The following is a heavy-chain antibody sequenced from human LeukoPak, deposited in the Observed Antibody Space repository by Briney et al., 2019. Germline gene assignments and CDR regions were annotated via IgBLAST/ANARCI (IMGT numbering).Heavy chain of an antibody. CDR1: GLTVSSNY. V-gene: IGHV3-66*02. CDR3: ARSLYYYDSSGYYYY. J-gene: IGHJ4*02. Sequence: GGSLRLSCAASGLTVSSNYMTWVRQAPGKGLEWVSVISTSGSTYYADSVKGRFTISRDNSKNKLYLQMHSLRPEDTAVDYCARSLYYYDSSGYYYYWGQGTLVTVSS. CDR2: ISTSGST. D-gene: IGHD3-22*01.